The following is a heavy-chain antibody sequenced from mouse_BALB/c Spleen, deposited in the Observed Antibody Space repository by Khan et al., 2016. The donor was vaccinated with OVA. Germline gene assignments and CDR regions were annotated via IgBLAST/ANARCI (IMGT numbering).Heavy chain of an antibody. J-gene: IGHJ1*01. D-gene: IGHD1-1*01. Sequence: QIQLVQSGAELVRPGVSVKISCKGSGYTFTHYAMHWVKQSHAKSLEWIGVISTYYGDASYNQKFKGKATMTVDKSSSTAYMELARLTSEDSAISFSARDYGSSYRYFDVWGAGTTVTVSS. V-gene: IGHV1S137*01. CDR2: ISTYYGDA. CDR1: GYTFTHYA. CDR3: ARDYGSSYRYFDV.